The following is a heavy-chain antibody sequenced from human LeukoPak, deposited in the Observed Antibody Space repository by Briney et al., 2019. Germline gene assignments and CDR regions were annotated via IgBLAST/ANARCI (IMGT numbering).Heavy chain of an antibody. CDR2: ISGTGGTT. D-gene: IGHD3-10*01. Sequence: GGSLRLSGAASGFTFSYYAMSWVRQAPGRGLEWVSAISGTGGTTYYADSVKGRFTISRDNSKNTLYLQMYSLRAEDTAIYYCAKDKGWVRGASRLDVWGKGTTVTVSS. J-gene: IGHJ6*04. CDR1: GFTFSYYA. V-gene: IGHV3-23*01. CDR3: AKDKGWVRGASRLDV.